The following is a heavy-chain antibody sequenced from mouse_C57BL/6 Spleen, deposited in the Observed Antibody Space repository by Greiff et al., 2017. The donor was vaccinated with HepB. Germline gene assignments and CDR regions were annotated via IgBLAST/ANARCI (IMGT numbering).Heavy chain of an antibody. J-gene: IGHJ4*01. CDR1: GFTFSDYG. CDR2: ISSGSSTI. V-gene: IGHV5-17*01. CDR3: AREGWAYAMDY. Sequence: EVHLVESGGGLVKPGGSLKLSCAASGFTFSDYGMHWVRQAPEKGLEWVAYISSGSSTIYYADTVKGRFTISRDNAKNTLFLQMTSLRSEDTAMYYCAREGWAYAMDYWGQGTSVTVSS.